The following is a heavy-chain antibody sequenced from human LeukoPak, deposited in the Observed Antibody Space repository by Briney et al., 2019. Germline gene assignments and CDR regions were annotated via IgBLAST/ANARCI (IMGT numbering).Heavy chain of an antibody. J-gene: IGHJ5*02. CDR3: ARRLDLNWFDP. Sequence: PGGSLRLSCAASGFTVSSNYMSWVRQAPGKGLEWVSVIYSGGSTYYADSVKGRFTISRDNAKNSLYLQMNSLRAEDTAVYYCARRLDLNWFDPWGQGTLVTVSS. CDR2: IYSGGST. D-gene: IGHD5-12*01. CDR1: GFTVSSNY. V-gene: IGHV3-53*01.